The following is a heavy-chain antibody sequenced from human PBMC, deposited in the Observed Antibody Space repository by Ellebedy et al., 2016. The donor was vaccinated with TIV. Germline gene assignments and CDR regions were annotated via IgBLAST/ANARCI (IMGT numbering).Heavy chain of an antibody. Sequence: PGGSLRLSCAASGISLRSYAMSWVRQAPGKGLEWVSTIGGTGGTTYYRESVKGRFTVSRDTSRNTLYLQMSSLRAEDTAVYYCARDSGSGAFDIWGQGTLVTVSS. J-gene: IGHJ3*02. CDR2: IGGTGGTT. V-gene: IGHV3-23*01. CDR1: GISLRSYA. D-gene: IGHD3-10*01. CDR3: ARDSGSGAFDI.